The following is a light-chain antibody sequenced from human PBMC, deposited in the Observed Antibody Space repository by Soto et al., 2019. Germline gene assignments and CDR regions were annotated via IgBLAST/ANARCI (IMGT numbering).Light chain of an antibody. CDR2: DAS. Sequence: DIQMTQAPSSLFASVGGRVTITCRASQSVSSWLAWYQQKPGKAPKLLIYDASSLESGVPSRFSGSGSGTEFTLTISSLQPDDFATYYCQHYNSYSEAFGQGTKVDI. J-gene: IGKJ1*01. CDR3: QHYNSYSEA. V-gene: IGKV1-5*01. CDR1: QSVSSW.